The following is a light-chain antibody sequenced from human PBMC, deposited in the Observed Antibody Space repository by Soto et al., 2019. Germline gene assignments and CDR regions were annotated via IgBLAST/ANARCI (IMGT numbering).Light chain of an antibody. CDR1: QGVSRK. CDR3: QQYHTWPIT. Sequence: EIVMTQSPATLSVAPGERVTLSCRASQGVSRKLAWYQHKSGQAPRLLISAASAGATGIPARFSGSGSGTEFTLTISSLQSEDCAIYYCQQYHTWPITFGGGTKVEIK. CDR2: AAS. V-gene: IGKV3-15*01. J-gene: IGKJ4*01.